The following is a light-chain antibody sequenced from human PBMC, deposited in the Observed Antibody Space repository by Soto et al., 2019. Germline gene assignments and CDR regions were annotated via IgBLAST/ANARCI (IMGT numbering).Light chain of an antibody. J-gene: IGKJ5*01. CDR2: DAS. Sequence: IVLTQSPATLSLWPGETAVLSCRASQTVNTYLSWYQQRPGQAPRLLIYDASKRVPGIPARFSGSGSGTDLTLPISNLDPEDFAVYYRQPGGPSITFGQGTRLDIE. CDR1: QTVNTY. CDR3: QPGGPSIT. V-gene: IGKV3-11*01.